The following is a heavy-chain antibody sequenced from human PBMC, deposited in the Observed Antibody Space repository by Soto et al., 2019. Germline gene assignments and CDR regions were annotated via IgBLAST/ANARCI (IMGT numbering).Heavy chain of an antibody. CDR3: ARQYYYDSSGYYYGWFDP. D-gene: IGHD3-22*01. CDR2: IIPIFGTA. Sequence: ASVKVSCKASGGTFSSYAISWVRQAPGQGLEWMGGIIPIFGTANYAQKFQGRVTITADESTSTAYMELSSLRSEDTAVYYCARQYYYDSSGYYYGWFDPWGQGTLVTVSS. J-gene: IGHJ5*02. V-gene: IGHV1-69*13. CDR1: GGTFSSYA.